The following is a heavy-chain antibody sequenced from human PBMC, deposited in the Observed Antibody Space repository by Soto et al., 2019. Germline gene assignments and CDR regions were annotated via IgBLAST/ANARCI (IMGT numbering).Heavy chain of an antibody. D-gene: IGHD5-12*01. Sequence: SEILSLTCIVSGGSISSGDYYWSWIRQPPGKGLEWIGYIYYSGSTYYNPSLKSRVTISVDTSKNQFSLKLSSVTAADTAVYYCVRHAQWIIRAYWGQGSLVTVS. CDR3: VRHAQWIIRAY. V-gene: IGHV4-30-4*01. CDR1: GGSISSGDYY. J-gene: IGHJ4*02. CDR2: IYYSGST.